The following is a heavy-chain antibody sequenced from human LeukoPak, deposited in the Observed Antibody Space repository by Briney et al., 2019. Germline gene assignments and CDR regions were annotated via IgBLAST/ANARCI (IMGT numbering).Heavy chain of an antibody. CDR2: IYYSGST. Sequence: SETLSLTCTVSGGSISSSSYYWGWIRQPPGKGLEWIGSIYYSGSTYYNPSLRSRVTISVDTSKNQFSLKLSSVTAADTAVYYCARSGWYGAYYFDYWGQGTLVTVSS. J-gene: IGHJ4*02. D-gene: IGHD6-19*01. CDR3: ARSGWYGAYYFDY. V-gene: IGHV4-39*01. CDR1: GGSISSSSYY.